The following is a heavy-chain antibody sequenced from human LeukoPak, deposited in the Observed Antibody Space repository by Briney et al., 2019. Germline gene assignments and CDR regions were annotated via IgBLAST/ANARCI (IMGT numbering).Heavy chain of an antibody. D-gene: IGHD3-22*01. Sequence: GDSLKISCKASGYTFTAYWIGWVRQMPGKGLEWMAIIYPGDSDTRYSPSFQGQVTISADKSISTAYLQWSSLKASDTAMYYCARTTNYYYDSSGYLLDYWGQGTLVTVSS. CDR3: ARTTNYYYDSSGYLLDY. CDR2: IYPGDSDT. CDR1: GYTFTAYW. V-gene: IGHV5-51*01. J-gene: IGHJ4*02.